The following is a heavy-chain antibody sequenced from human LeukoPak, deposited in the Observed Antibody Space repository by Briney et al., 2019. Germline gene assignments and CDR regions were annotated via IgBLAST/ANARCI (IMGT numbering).Heavy chain of an antibody. J-gene: IGHJ6*02. CDR2: ISGSGGST. CDR1: GFTFSSYA. V-gene: IGHV3-23*01. Sequence: PGGSLRLSCAASGFTFSSYAMSWVRQAPGKGLEWVSAISGSGGSTYYADSVKGRFTISRDNSKNTLYLQMNSLRAGDTAVYYCARENDFWSGYAHYYYYYGMDVWGQGTTVTVSS. D-gene: IGHD3-3*01. CDR3: ARENDFWSGYAHYYYYYGMDV.